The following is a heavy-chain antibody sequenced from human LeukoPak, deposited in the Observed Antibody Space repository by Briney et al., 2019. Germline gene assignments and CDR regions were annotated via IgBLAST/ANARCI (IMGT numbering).Heavy chain of an antibody. CDR3: ARGVSGSRRGYDILTGQDY. CDR1: GYTFTGYY. V-gene: IGHV1-2*02. CDR2: INPNSGGT. Sequence: ASVKVSCKASGYTFTGYYMHWVRQAPGQGLEWMGWINPNSGGTNYAQKFQGRVTTTRDTTISTAYMELSRLRSDDTAVYYCARGVSGSRRGYDILTGQDYWGQGTLVTVSS. D-gene: IGHD3-9*01. J-gene: IGHJ4*02.